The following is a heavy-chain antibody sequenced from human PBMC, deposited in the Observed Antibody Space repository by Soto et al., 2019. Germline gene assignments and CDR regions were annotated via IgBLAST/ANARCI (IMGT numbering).Heavy chain of an antibody. V-gene: IGHV3-23*01. Sequence: QAGGSLRLSCAASGFTFRSCAMGWVRQAPGKGLEWVSDIIDSGASTYYADSVKGRFTISRDNSKSTLYLQMNSLRAEDTALYYCAKGRSYYYYYGVDVWGKGTTVTVSS. J-gene: IGHJ6*04. CDR1: GFTFRSCA. CDR3: AKGRSYYYYYGVDV. CDR2: IIDSGAST.